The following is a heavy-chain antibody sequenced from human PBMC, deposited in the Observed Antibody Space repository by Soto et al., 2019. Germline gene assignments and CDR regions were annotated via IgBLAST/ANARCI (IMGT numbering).Heavy chain of an antibody. CDR3: ARLQISPPTRGAASARGGMDV. V-gene: IGHV3-33*01. Sequence: QVQLVESGGGVVQPGRSLRLSCAASGFNFNNYGMHWVRQAPGKGREWVAVIWNDGNGYYYANSVKGRFTISRDNSKNTLYLQMSSLRAEDTAVYYCARLQISPPTRGAASARGGMDVWGQGTTVTVSS. CDR1: GFNFNNYG. D-gene: IGHD6-13*01. CDR2: IWNDGNGY. J-gene: IGHJ6*02.